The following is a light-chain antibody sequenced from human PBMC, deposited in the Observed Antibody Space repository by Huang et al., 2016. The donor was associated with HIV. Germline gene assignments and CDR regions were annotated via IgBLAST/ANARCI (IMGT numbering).Light chain of an antibody. CDR1: QSISDW. J-gene: IGKJ4*01. CDR2: KTS. V-gene: IGKV1-5*03. Sequence: DIQMTQSPSTLSASVGDRVTITCRASQSISDWLAWYQQKAGKAPNLLIYKTSSLESGVPSRFSGSVSGTEFTLTISSLQPDDFATYYCQQYKSYSLTFGGGTKVEIK. CDR3: QQYKSYSLT.